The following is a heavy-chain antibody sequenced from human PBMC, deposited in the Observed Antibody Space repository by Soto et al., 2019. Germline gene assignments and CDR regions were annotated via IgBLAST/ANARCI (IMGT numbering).Heavy chain of an antibody. V-gene: IGHV5-51*01. CDR1: GCSLTSYW. D-gene: IGHD6-13*01. J-gene: IGHJ5*02. CDR2: IYPGDSDT. CDR3: ARHLGIAAATHPYNWFDP. Sequence: GESPKTPCKGSGCSLTSYWIGLVRQMPGKGLEWMGIIYPGDSDTRYSPSFQGQVTIPADKSISTAYLQWSSLQASDTAMYYCARHLGIAAATHPYNWFDPWGQGTLVTVSS.